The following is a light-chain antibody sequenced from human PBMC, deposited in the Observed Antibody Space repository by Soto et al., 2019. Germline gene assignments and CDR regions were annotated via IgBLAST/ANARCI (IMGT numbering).Light chain of an antibody. Sequence: DIVMTQSPLSLPVTLGQPASISCRSSQSLVHSDGNTYLNWFQQRPGQSPRRLIYRVSNRDSGVPDRFSGSGSATDFTLKISRVEAEDVGVYYCMQGTYRRTFGQGNKVEIK. CDR3: MQGTYRRT. CDR1: QSLVHSDGNTY. V-gene: IGKV2-30*02. CDR2: RVS. J-gene: IGKJ1*01.